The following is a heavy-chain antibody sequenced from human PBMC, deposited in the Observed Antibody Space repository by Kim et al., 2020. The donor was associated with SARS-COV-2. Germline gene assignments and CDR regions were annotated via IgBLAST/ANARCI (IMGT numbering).Heavy chain of an antibody. CDR3: ARPKGLFDSGWYYFDY. Sequence: SETLSLTCTVSGGSISSSSYYWGWIRQPPGKGLEWIGSIYYSGSTYYNPSLKSRVTISVDTSKNQFSLKLSSVTAADTAVYYCARPKGLFDSGWYYFDYWGQGTLVTVSS. CDR1: GGSISSSSYY. D-gene: IGHD6-19*01. J-gene: IGHJ4*02. V-gene: IGHV4-39*01. CDR2: IYYSGST.